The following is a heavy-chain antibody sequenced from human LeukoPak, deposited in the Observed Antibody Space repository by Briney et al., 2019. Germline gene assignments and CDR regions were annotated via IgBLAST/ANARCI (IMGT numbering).Heavy chain of an antibody. CDR2: INPNSGGT. CDR1: GYTFTSYG. D-gene: IGHD6-13*01. CDR3: ARVPGRQQGFDY. V-gene: IGHV1-2*02. Sequence: ASVKVSCKASGYTFTSYGISWVRQAPGQGLEWMGWINPNSGGTNYAQKFQGRVTMTRDTSISTAYMELSRLRSDDTAVYYCARVPGRQQGFDYWGQGTLVTVSS. J-gene: IGHJ4*02.